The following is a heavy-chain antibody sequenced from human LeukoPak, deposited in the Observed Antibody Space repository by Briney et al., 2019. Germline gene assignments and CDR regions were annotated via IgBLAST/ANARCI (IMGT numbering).Heavy chain of an antibody. CDR1: GYTITNYY. D-gene: IGHD6-19*01. J-gene: IGHJ4*02. Sequence: ASVKVSCKASGYTITNYYVHWVRQAPGQGLEWMGWISAYNGNTNYAQKLQGRVTMTTDTSTSTAYMELRSLRSDDTAVYYCAREVGSGWYKIDYWGQGTLVTVSS. CDR3: AREVGSGWYKIDY. CDR2: ISAYNGNT. V-gene: IGHV1-18*04.